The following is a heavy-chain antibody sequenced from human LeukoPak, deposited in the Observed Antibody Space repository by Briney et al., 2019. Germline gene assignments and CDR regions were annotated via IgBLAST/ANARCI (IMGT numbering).Heavy chain of an antibody. D-gene: IGHD4-17*01. J-gene: IGHJ5*02. CDR1: GGSISSYD. Sequence: SETLSLTCTVSGGSISSYDWSWIRQPPGKGLEWIGYIYYSGSTNYNPSLKSRVTISVDTSKNQFSLRLSSVTTADTAVYYCAGDYGDFEGGFHPWGQGTLVTVSS. CDR3: AGDYGDFEGGFHP. CDR2: IYYSGST. V-gene: IGHV4-59*01.